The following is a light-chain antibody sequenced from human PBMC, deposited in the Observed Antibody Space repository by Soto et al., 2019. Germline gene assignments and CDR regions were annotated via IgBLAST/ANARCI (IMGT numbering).Light chain of an antibody. V-gene: IGLV2-23*02. CDR1: SSDVGSYNL. CDR2: EVS. J-gene: IGLJ2*01. Sequence: QPVLTQPASVSGSPGQSITISCTGTSSDVGSYNLVSWYQQHPGKAPKLMIYEVSKRPSGVSNRFSGSKSGNTASLTISGLQAEDEADYYCCPYAGSSTYVVFGGGTKLTVL. CDR3: CPYAGSSTYVV.